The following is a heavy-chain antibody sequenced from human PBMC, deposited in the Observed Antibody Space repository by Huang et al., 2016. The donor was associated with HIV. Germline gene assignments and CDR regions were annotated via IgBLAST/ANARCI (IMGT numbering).Heavy chain of an antibody. V-gene: IGHV4-34*02. J-gene: IGHJ1*01. CDR1: GGSFSGYQ. Sequence: QVLLEQWGAGLLKPSETLSLTCAVYGGSFSGYQWTWIRQSPGKGLEWIGEINHSVSATYNPSLKTRVTRTVYMSKNQFSLTMTALTVTDTAVYFCARGLRFCRGGDCFPTHFQHWSQG. CDR3: ARGLRFCRGGDCFPTHFQH. D-gene: IGHD2-21*02. CDR2: INHSVSA.